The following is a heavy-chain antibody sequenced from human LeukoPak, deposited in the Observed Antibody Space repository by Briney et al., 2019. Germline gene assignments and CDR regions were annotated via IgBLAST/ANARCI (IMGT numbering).Heavy chain of an antibody. CDR3: ARDQWGYYDSSGYYYFDY. CDR1: GGSISSYY. J-gene: IGHJ4*02. D-gene: IGHD3-22*01. CDR2: IYTSGST. V-gene: IGHV4-4*07. Sequence: PSETLSLTCTVSGGSISSYYWSWIRQPAGKGLEWIGRIYTSGSTNYNPSLKSRVTMSVDTSKNQFSLKLSSATAADTAVYYCARDQWGYYDSSGYYYFDYWGQGTLVTVSS.